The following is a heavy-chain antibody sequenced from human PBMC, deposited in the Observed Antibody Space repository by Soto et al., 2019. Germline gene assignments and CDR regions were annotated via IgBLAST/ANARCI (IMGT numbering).Heavy chain of an antibody. CDR3: ARFWGPGTAGVDDY. J-gene: IGHJ4*02. V-gene: IGHV3-30*03. CDR1: GFTFSNFG. Sequence: QVQLVESGGGVVQPGRSLRLSCAASGFTFSNFGMQWVRQAPGKGLEWVASISYDGNIKYSADSVKGRFTISRDNSKNTLYLQMNSLRSEDTAVYYCARFWGPGTAGVDDYWGQGTLVTVSS. CDR2: ISYDGNIK. D-gene: IGHD3-16*01.